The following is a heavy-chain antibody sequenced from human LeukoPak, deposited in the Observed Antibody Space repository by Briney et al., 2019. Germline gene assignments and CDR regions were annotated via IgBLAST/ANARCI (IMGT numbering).Heavy chain of an antibody. J-gene: IGHJ4*02. V-gene: IGHV3-23*01. D-gene: IGHD3-3*01. CDR2: ISGSGGST. Sequence: GGSLRLSCAASGFTFSSYAMSWVRQAPGKGLEWVSAISGSGGSTYYADSVKGRFTISRDNSKNTLYLQMNSLRAEDTAVYYCAKPEALDITIFGVVIDLDFDYWGQGTLVTVSS. CDR1: GFTFSSYA. CDR3: AKPEALDITIFGVVIDLDFDY.